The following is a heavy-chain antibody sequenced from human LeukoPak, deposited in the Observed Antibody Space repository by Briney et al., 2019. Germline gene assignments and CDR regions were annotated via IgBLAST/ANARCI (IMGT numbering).Heavy chain of an antibody. V-gene: IGHV3-73*01. CDR1: GFALSGSG. Sequence: GGSLRLSCAASGFALSGSGVHWVRQASGKGLEWVGRIRSRDINYATAYVESVKGRFSISRDDSKNTAYLEMNSLKTEDTAVYYCTTDIRWELEPLDYWGQGTLVTVSS. CDR3: TTDIRWELEPLDY. CDR2: IRSRDINYAT. J-gene: IGHJ4*02. D-gene: IGHD1-26*01.